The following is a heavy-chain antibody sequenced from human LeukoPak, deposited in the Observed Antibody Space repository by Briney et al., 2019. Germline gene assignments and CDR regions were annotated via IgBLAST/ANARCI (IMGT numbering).Heavy chain of an antibody. V-gene: IGHV3-23*01. CDR3: AKARSPSDYDTLDT. J-gene: IGHJ3*02. D-gene: IGHD3-22*01. CDR1: GFTFSNFA. Sequence: PRWSLRLSCVASGFTFSNFAMSWVRQPPGRGGAWVSVIRTSGDTTNDAGSVKGRFTISRDNSKNMLFLQMNSLRADDTAVYYCAKARSPSDYDTLDTWAQWTMVPVSS. CDR2: IRTSGDTT.